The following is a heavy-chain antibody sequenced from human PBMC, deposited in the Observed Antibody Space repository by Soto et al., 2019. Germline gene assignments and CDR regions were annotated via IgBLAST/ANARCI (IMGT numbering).Heavy chain of an antibody. CDR3: ARAIAVAGTSSWFDP. J-gene: IGHJ5*02. D-gene: IGHD6-19*01. V-gene: IGHV6-1*01. Sequence: PSRGLEWLGRTYYRSRWHYEYAESVKSRIIINPDTSKNQLSLQLNSVTPEDTAVYYCARAIAVAGTSSWFDPWGQGTLVTVSS. CDR2: TYYRSRWHY.